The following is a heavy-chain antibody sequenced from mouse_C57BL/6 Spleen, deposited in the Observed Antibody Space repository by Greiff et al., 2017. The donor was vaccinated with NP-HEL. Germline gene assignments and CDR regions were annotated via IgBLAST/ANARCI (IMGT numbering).Heavy chain of an antibody. CDR2: IDPSDSYT. Sequence: QVQLQQPGAELVMPGASVKLSCKASGYTFTSYWMHWVKQRPGQGLEWIGEIDPSDSYTNYNQKFKGKSTLTVDKSSSTAYMQLSSLTSEDSAVYYSARWDPSYFDYWGQGTTLTVSS. D-gene: IGHD4-1*01. J-gene: IGHJ2*01. CDR1: GYTFTSYW. CDR3: ARWDPSYFDY. V-gene: IGHV1-69*01.